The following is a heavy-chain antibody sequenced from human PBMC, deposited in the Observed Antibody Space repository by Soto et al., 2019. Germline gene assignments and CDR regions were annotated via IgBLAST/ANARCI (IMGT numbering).Heavy chain of an antibody. J-gene: IGHJ6*01. CDR3: ARDKDRQQLGGNYYYIMDV. CDR2: IMPVFPTP. Sequence: QVQLVQSGAEVKKPGSSVKVSCKTSGGTFRTSAISWVRQAPGQGLEWMGGIMPVFPTPDYAQKFQGRVTFTPDXXTSTAYMELSSLRSEDTAVYYCARDKDRQQLGGNYYYIMDVWGQGTTVTVSS. V-gene: IGHV1-69*05. CDR1: GGTFRTSA. D-gene: IGHD3-3*02.